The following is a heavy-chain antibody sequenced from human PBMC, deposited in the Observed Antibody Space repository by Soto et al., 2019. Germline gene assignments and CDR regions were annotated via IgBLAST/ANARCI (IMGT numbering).Heavy chain of an antibody. J-gene: IGHJ4*02. CDR2: ISSSSSTI. Sequence: GGSLRLSCAASGFTFSSYSMNWVRQAPGKGLEWVSYISSSSSTIYYADSVKGRFTISRDNAKNSLYLQMNSLRAEDTAVYYCARDDDYGVQDYWGQGTLVTVSS. CDR3: ARDDDYGVQDY. CDR1: GFTFSSYS. V-gene: IGHV3-48*01. D-gene: IGHD4-17*01.